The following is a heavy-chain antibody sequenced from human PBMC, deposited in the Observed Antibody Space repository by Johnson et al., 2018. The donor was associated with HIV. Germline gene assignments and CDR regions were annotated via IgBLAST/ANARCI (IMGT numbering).Heavy chain of an antibody. CDR3: AKDTVDIVAKGAFDI. CDR1: GFTFDDYA. J-gene: IGHJ3*02. V-gene: IGHV3-9*01. D-gene: IGHD5-12*01. Sequence: VQLVESGGGLVQPGRSLRLYCAASGFTFDDYAMHWVRQAPGKGLEWVSGISWNSGSIGYADSVKGRFTISRDNAKNSLYLQMNSLRAEDTALYYCAKDTVDIVAKGAFDIWGQGTMVTVSS. CDR2: ISWNSGSI.